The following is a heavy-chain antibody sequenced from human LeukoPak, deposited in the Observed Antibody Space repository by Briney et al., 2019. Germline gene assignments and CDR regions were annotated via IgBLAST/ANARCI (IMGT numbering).Heavy chain of an antibody. J-gene: IGHJ4*02. D-gene: IGHD3-22*01. CDR2: ISGGGGNT. CDR3: AKEKNYDSSGKVYY. Sequence: GGSLRLSCAASGFTFSSFAMSWLPQAPGKGLEWVSAISGGGGNTLYGDSVKGSFTIYRDNYKHAVYVQMNSLITEDTTVYYCAKEKNYDSSGKVYYWGQGTLVTVSS. V-gene: IGHV3-23*01. CDR1: GFTFSSFA.